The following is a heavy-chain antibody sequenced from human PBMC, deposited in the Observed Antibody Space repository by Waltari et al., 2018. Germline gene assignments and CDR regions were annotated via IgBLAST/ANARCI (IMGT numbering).Heavy chain of an antibody. CDR1: GGAISSYS. CDR3: ARARDGSGVDY. Sequence: QVQLQESGPGLVKPSETLSLTCTVSGGAISSYSWSWIRQPPGKGLEWIGYIYYSGSTNYNPSLKSRVTISVDTSKNQFSLKLSSVTAADTAVYYCARARDGSGVDYWGQGTLVTVSS. CDR2: IYYSGST. D-gene: IGHD3-10*01. J-gene: IGHJ4*02. V-gene: IGHV4-59*01.